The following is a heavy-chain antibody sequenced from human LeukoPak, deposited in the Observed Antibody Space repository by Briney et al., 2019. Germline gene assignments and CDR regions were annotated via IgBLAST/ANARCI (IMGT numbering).Heavy chain of an antibody. CDR2: IIPIFGTA. Sequence: SVKVSCKASGGTFSSYAISWVRQAPGQGLEWMGGIIPIFGTANYAQKFQGRVTITTDESTSTAYMELSSLRSEDTAVYYCARVSYYYDSSGRKRDAFDIWGQGTMVTVSS. D-gene: IGHD3-22*01. J-gene: IGHJ3*02. V-gene: IGHV1-69*05. CDR3: ARVSYYYDSSGRKRDAFDI. CDR1: GGTFSSYA.